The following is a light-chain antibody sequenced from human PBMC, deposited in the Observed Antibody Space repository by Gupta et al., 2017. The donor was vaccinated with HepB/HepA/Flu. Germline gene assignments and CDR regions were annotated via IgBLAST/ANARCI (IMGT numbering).Light chain of an antibody. CDR3: QQSDTTPGT. Sequence: EIQITQASSSLSASVGDRVTITCRASQSISGYLNWYQQKPGKAPKVLIYAASSLQSGVPSRFSGSGSGTDFTLTISSLQPEDFATYYCQQSDTTPGTFGQGTKVEIK. CDR2: AAS. V-gene: IGKV1-39*01. CDR1: QSISGY. J-gene: IGKJ1*01.